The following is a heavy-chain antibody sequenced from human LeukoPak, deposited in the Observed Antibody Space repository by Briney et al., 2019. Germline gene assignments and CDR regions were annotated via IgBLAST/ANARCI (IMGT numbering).Heavy chain of an antibody. D-gene: IGHD1/OR15-1a*01. CDR3: TTRYNWNNGVTFDY. CDR1: GFTFSNAW. V-gene: IGHV3-15*01. Sequence: NPGGSLRLSCAASGFTFSNAWMSWVCQAPGKGLEWVGRIKSKTDGGTTDYAAPVKGRFTISRDDSKNTLYLQMNSLKTEDTAVYYCTTRYNWNNGVTFDYWGQGTLVTVSS. CDR2: IKSKTDGGTT. J-gene: IGHJ4*02.